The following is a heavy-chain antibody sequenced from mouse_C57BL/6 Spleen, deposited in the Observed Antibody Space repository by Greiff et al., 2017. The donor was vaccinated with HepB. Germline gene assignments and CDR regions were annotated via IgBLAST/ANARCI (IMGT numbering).Heavy chain of an antibody. CDR3: AREYFDV. V-gene: IGHV5-17*01. CDR2: ISSGSSTI. CDR1: GFTFSDYG. Sequence: EVKLMESGGGLVKPGGSLKLSCAASGFTFSDYGMHWVRQAPEKGLEWVAYISSGSSTIYYADTVKGRFTITRDNAKKTLFLQMTSLRSEDTAMYYCAREYFDVWGTGTTVTVSS. J-gene: IGHJ1*03.